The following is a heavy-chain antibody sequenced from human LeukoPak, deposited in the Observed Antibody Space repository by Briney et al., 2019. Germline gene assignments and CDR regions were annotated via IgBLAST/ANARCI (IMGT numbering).Heavy chain of an antibody. D-gene: IGHD1-26*01. CDR3: AQGRSGSEDDAFDI. J-gene: IGHJ3*02. V-gene: IGHV3-21*01. CDR2: ISSSSSYI. CDR1: GFTFSSYS. Sequence: GGSLRLSCAASGFTFSSYSMNWVRQAPGKGLEWVSSISSSSSYIYYADSVKGRFTISRDNAKNSLYLQMNSLRAEDTAVYYCAQGRSGSEDDAFDIWGQGTMVTVSS.